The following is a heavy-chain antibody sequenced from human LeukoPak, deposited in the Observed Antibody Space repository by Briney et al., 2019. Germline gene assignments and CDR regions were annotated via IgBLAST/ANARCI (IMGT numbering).Heavy chain of an antibody. CDR3: AKGDDYGANTRLPKYNWFDP. CDR1: GFTFSSYA. J-gene: IGHJ5*02. CDR2: IRYDGNNK. D-gene: IGHD4-23*01. Sequence: GGSLRLSCAASGFTFSSYAMHWVRQVPGKGLEWVAFIRYDGNNKNYADSVKGRFTISRDNSKDTLYLQMNSLRAEDTAVYYCAKGDDYGANTRLPKYNWFDPWGQGTLVTVSS. V-gene: IGHV3-30*02.